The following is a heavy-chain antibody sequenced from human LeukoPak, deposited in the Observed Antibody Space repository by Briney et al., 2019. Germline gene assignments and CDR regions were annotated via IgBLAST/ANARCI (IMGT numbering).Heavy chain of an antibody. V-gene: IGHV3-23*01. CDR2: ISGSGGST. D-gene: IGHD2-2*02. Sequence: TGGSLRLSCAASGFTFSSYAMSWVRQAPGKGLEWVSAISGSGGSTYYADSVKGRFTISRDNAKNSLYLQMNSLRAEDTAVYYCARETLGYCSSTSCYTGSDAFDIWGQGTMVTVSS. CDR3: ARETLGYCSSTSCYTGSDAFDI. J-gene: IGHJ3*02. CDR1: GFTFSSYA.